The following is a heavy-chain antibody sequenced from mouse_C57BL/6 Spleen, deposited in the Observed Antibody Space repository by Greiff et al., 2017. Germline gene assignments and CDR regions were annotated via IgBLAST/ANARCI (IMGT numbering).Heavy chain of an antibody. CDR1: GFTFSSYA. V-gene: IGHV5-9-1*02. J-gene: IGHJ1*03. CDR2: ISSGGDYI. CDR3: TRDHYFDV. Sequence: EVMLVESGEGLVKPGGSLKLSCAASGFTFSSYAMSWVRQTPEKRLEWVAYISSGGDYIYYADTVKGRYIISRDNARNTLYLQMSCLKSEDTAMYYCTRDHYFDVWGTGTTVTVSS.